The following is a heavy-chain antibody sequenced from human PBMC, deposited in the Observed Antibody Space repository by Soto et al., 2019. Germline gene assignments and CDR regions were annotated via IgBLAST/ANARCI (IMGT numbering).Heavy chain of an antibody. D-gene: IGHD5-18*01. CDR1: GFTFSSYG. V-gene: IGHV3-30*18. Sequence: QVQLVESGGGVVQPGRSLRLSCAASGFTFSSYGMHWVRQAPGKGLEWVAVISYDGSNKYYADSVKGRFTISRDNSKNTLYLQMNSLRAEDTAVYYCAEDLHGYSYGYYSYYGMDVWGQGTTVTVSS. CDR3: AEDLHGYSYGYYSYYGMDV. J-gene: IGHJ6*02. CDR2: ISYDGSNK.